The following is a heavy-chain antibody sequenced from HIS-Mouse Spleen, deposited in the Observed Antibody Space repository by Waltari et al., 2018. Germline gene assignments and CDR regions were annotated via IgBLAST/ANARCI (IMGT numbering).Heavy chain of an antibody. J-gene: IGHJ3*02. CDR3: TTLYSSSWYAFDI. CDR2: IKSKTDGGTT. Sequence: EVQLVESGGGLVTPGGSLRLSCAASGFTFSNAWMSWVRQAPGKGLEWVGRIKSKTDGGTTDYAAPVKGRFTISRDDSKNTLYLQMNSLKTEDTAVYYCTTLYSSSWYAFDIWGQGTMVTVSS. CDR1: GFTFSNAW. V-gene: IGHV3-15*01. D-gene: IGHD6-13*01.